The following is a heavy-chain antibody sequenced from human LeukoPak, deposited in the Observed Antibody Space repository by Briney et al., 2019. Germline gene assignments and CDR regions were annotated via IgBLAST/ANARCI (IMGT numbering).Heavy chain of an antibody. CDR2: IIPIFGTA. V-gene: IGHV1-69*06. CDR1: GGTFSSYA. Sequence: ASVKVSCKASGGTFSSYAISWVRQAPGQGLEWMGGIIPIFGTANYAQKFQGRVTITADKSTSTAYMELSSLRSEDTAVYYCARDQNCSGGSCYSEAPMNWFDPWGQGTLVTVSS. CDR3: ARDQNCSGGSCYSEAPMNWFDP. J-gene: IGHJ5*02. D-gene: IGHD2-15*01.